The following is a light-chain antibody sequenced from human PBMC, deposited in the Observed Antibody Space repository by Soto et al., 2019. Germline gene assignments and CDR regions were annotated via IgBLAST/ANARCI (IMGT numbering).Light chain of an antibody. CDR2: GAS. V-gene: IGKV3-11*01. J-gene: IGKJ4*01. CDR1: QSVGRS. CDR3: QQRSNWPPLT. Sequence: EIVLTQSPATLSLSPGERATLSCRASQSVGRSLAWYQQKPGQAPRLLIYGASDRATGSPARFSGSGSGTDFTLTISSLEPEDFEVYFCQQRSNWPPLTFVGGTKVEIK.